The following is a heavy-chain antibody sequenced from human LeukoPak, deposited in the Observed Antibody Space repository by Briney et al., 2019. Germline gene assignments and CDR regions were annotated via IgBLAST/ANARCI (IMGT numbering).Heavy chain of an antibody. CDR2: ISGSGGST. CDR1: GFTFSSYA. V-gene: IGHV3-23*01. D-gene: IGHD6-19*01. J-gene: IGHJ6*02. CDR3: ARGLNSGWYMNYYYGMDV. Sequence: PGGSLRLSCAASGFTFSSYAMSWVRQAPGKGLEWVSAISGSGGSTYYADSVKGRFTISRDNSKNTLYLQMNSLRAEDTAVYYCARGLNSGWYMNYYYGMDVWGQGTTVTVSS.